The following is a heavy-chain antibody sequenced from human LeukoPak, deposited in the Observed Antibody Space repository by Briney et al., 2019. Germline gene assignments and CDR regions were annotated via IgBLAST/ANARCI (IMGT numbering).Heavy chain of an antibody. CDR1: GFTFSSYG. V-gene: IGHV3-30*02. Sequence: GGSLRLSCAASGFTFSSYGMHWVRQAPGKGLEWVAFIRYDGSNKYYADSVKDRFTISRDNSKNTLYLQMNSLRAEDTAVYYCAKVGEYYDFWSGYSDYWGQGTLVTVSS. CDR2: IRYDGSNK. J-gene: IGHJ4*02. D-gene: IGHD3-3*01. CDR3: AKVGEYYDFWSGYSDY.